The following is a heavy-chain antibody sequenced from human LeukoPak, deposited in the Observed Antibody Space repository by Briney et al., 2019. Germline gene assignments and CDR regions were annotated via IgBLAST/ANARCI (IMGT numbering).Heavy chain of an antibody. CDR2: ISSNGGST. CDR3: AKGIVATTGDDDY. Sequence: PGGSLRLSCAASGFTFSSYAMHWVRQAPGKGLEYVSAISSNGGSTYYANSVKGRFTISRDNSKNTLYLQMGSLRAEDMAVYYCAKGIVATTGDDDYWGQGTLVTVSS. D-gene: IGHD5-12*01. J-gene: IGHJ4*02. CDR1: GFTFSSYA. V-gene: IGHV3-64*01.